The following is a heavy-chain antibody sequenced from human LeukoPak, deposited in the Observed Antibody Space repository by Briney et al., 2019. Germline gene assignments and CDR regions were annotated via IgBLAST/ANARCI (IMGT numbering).Heavy chain of an antibody. J-gene: IGHJ4*02. CDR3: AKVITYSDSSSNYFPFEY. D-gene: IGHD3-22*01. Sequence: GTLRLSCAASGFTFSSYGMTWVRQAPGKGLEWVSSISGSGGRTYYADSVKGRFTISRDNSKNTLFGQMNSLRAEDTAVYYCAKVITYSDSSSNYFPFEYWGQGTPVTVSS. CDR2: ISGSGGRT. V-gene: IGHV3-23*01. CDR1: GFTFSSYG.